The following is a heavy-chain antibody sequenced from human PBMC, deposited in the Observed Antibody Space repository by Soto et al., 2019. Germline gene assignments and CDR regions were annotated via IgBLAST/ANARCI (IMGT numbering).Heavy chain of an antibody. V-gene: IGHV1-3*01. CDR3: AAGSVAVPNYYYYYGMDV. CDR1: GYTFTSYA. CDR2: INAGNGNT. D-gene: IGHD6-19*01. Sequence: GASVKVSCKASGYTFTSYAMHWVRQAPGQRLEWMGWINAGNGNTKYSQKFQERVTITRDMSTSTAYMELSSLRSEDTAVYYCAAGSVAVPNYYYYYGMDVWGQGTTVTVSS. J-gene: IGHJ6*02.